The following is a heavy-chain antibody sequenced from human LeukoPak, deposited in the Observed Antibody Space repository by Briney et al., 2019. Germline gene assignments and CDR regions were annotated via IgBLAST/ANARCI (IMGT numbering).Heavy chain of an antibody. D-gene: IGHD6-6*01. CDR1: GFTFSSYA. V-gene: IGHV3-30*01. CDR2: ISYDGSNK. J-gene: IGHJ6*03. CDR3: ARATAASVPVYYYYMDV. Sequence: GGSLRLSCAASGFTFSSYAMHWVRQAPGKGLEWVAVISYDGSNKYYADSVKGRFTISRDNSKNTLYLQMNSLRAEDTAVYYCARATAASVPVYYYYMDVWGKGTTVTVSS.